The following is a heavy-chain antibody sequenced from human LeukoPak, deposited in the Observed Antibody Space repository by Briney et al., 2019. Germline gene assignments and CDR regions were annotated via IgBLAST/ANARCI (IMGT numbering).Heavy chain of an antibody. Sequence: GGSLRLSCAASGFTFSSYAMSWVRQAPGKGLEWVSAISGSGGSTYYADSVKGRFTISRDNSKNTLYLQMNSLKAEDTAVYYCAKEGSSSGYYYPGDYWGQGTLVTVSS. D-gene: IGHD3-22*01. CDR2: ISGSGGST. V-gene: IGHV3-23*01. J-gene: IGHJ4*02. CDR1: GFTFSSYA. CDR3: AKEGSSSGYYYPGDY.